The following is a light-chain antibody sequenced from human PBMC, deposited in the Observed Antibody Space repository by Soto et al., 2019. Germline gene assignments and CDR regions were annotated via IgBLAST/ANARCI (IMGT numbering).Light chain of an antibody. CDR1: QTISSW. J-gene: IGKJ1*01. CDR2: EAS. Sequence: PSTLSGSVGGRVTITCRASQTISSWLAWYQQKPGKAPKLLIYEASTLKSGVPSRFSGSGSGTEFTLTISSLQSEDFAVYYCQQYNNWPQTFGQGTKVDI. CDR3: QQYNNWPQT. V-gene: IGKV1-5*03.